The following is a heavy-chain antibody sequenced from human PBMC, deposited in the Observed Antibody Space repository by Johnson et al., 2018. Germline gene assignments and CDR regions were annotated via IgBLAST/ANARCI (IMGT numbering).Heavy chain of an antibody. D-gene: IGHD2-2*03. CDR3: TRSWINVRTPVFDA. CDR2: INQNSGDT. Sequence: QVQLVQSGAEVKEPGASVKVSCKASGYTFTGHNMHWVRQAPGQGLEWMGRINQNSGDTKYSQKFQGRVTMTRDRSISTVYMEITWLRSDDSAFYYCTRSWINVRTPVFDAWGQGTLVSVSS. V-gene: IGHV1-2*06. CDR1: GYTFTGHN. J-gene: IGHJ4*02.